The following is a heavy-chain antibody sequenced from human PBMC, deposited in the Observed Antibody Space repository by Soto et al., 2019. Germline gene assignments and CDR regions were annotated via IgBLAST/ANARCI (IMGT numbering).Heavy chain of an antibody. V-gene: IGHV3-23*01. D-gene: IGHD2-2*01. CDR1: GFTFSSYV. Sequence: GGSLRLSCAASGFTFSSYVMSWVRQAPGKGLEWVSAISGSGGSTYYADSVKGRFTISRDNSKNTLYLQMNSLRAEDTAVYYCAKGVRGYCSSTSCYSGLDYYYMDVWGKGTTVTVSS. CDR3: AKGVRGYCSSTSCYSGLDYYYMDV. J-gene: IGHJ6*03. CDR2: ISGSGGST.